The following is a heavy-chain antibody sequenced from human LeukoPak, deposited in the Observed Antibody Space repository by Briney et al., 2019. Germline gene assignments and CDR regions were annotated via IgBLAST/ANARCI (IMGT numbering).Heavy chain of an antibody. V-gene: IGHV5-51*01. CDR1: GYSFTNYW. D-gene: IGHD5-24*01. Sequence: GESLKISCRGSGYSFTNYWIDWVRQMPGKGLEWMGIIYPGDSDTKYNPSFQGQVTISVDKSISTAYLQLSSLKASDSAIYYCARQVDGYNLDYWGQGTLVTVSS. CDR2: IYPGDSDT. CDR3: ARQVDGYNLDY. J-gene: IGHJ4*02.